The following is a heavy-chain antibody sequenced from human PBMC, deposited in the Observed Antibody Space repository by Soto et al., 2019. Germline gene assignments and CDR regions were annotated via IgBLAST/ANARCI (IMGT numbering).Heavy chain of an antibody. CDR3: ARDQFGAADF. CDR2: ISATGTT. V-gene: IGHV4-4*07. D-gene: IGHD3-16*01. Sequence: QVQLQESGPGLVEPSETLSLTCTVSGDSMSSYYWSWIRQSAEKGLEWIGRISATGTTTYIPSLKSRITLSVDTSNNQFSLNLKFVTAADTAVYFLARDQFGAADFWGQGTVVTVS. J-gene: IGHJ3*01. CDR1: GDSMSSYY.